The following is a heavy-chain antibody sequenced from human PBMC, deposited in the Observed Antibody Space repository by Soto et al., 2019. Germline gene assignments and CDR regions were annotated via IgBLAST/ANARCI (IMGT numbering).Heavy chain of an antibody. D-gene: IGHD1-1*01. CDR3: ANPIPKTGTTIGF. CDR2: ISGSGDDT. V-gene: IGHV3-23*01. J-gene: IGHJ4*02. Sequence: QLLESGGGFVQPGGSLRLSYVASGFTFSNFAMAWVRQAPGEGLEWVSAISGSGDDTFYADSMKGRFTISRDNSKDTLYLQINSLRAEDTAVYYCANPIPKTGTTIGFWGQGTLVTVSS. CDR1: GFTFSNFA.